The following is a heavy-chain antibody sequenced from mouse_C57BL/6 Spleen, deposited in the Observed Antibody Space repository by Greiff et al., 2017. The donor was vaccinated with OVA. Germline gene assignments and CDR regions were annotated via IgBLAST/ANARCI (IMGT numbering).Heavy chain of an antibody. J-gene: IGHJ1*03. CDR3: ARSYGSGCRWDYGV. V-gene: IGHV1-54*01. D-gene: IGHD1-1*01. Sequence: QVQLKESGAELVRPGTSVKVSCKASGYAFTNYLIEWVKQRPGQGLEWIGVINPGSGGTNYNEKFKGKATLTADKASSTAYMQLSNLTSEDSAVYDGARSYGSGCRWDYGVWGTGTTVTVSS. CDR1: GYAFTNYL. CDR2: INPGSGGT.